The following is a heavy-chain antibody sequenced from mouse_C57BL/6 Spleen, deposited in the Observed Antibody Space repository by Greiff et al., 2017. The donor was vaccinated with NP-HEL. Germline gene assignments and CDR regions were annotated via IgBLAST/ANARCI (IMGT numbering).Heavy chain of an antibody. Sequence: EVQLQQSGTVLARPGASVKMSCKTSGYTFTSYWMHWVQQRPGQGLEWIGSISPGNSDTSYNQKFKGQAKLTAVTSASTAYMELSSLTNEDSAVYYWTRSREGGFYYAMDYWGQGTSVTGSS. V-gene: IGHV1-5*01. J-gene: IGHJ4*01. CDR3: TRSREGGFYYAMDY. CDR2: ISPGNSDT. CDR1: GYTFTSYW.